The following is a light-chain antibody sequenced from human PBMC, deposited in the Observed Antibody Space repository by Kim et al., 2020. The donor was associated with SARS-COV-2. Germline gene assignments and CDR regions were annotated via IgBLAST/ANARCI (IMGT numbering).Light chain of an antibody. V-gene: IGLV3-1*01. CDR1: KLGDKY. CDR2: QDR. Sequence: SGSAGQEARITCCGDKLGDKYACGYQQKQGQSPVLVIYQDRERTTGIPDRFSGSNSGNTATLTIGGTQAKDEADYYCQAWDSSTVVFGGGTQLTVL. CDR3: QAWDSSTVV. J-gene: IGLJ2*01.